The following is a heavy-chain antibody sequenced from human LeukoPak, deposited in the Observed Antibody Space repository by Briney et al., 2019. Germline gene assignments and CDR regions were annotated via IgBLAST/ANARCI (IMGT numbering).Heavy chain of an antibody. D-gene: IGHD3-10*01. CDR3: ARGFGDLDYYYGMDV. Sequence: ASVKVSCKASGYMFRNSGIVWVRQAPGQGPEWMGWISVYNDDTYYAQTFQGRVTMTTDTLTTTAYMELTSLRSGDTAVYYCARGFGDLDYYYGMDVWGTGPTATVFS. CDR1: GYMFRNSG. J-gene: IGHJ6*04. CDR2: ISVYNDDT. V-gene: IGHV1-18*01.